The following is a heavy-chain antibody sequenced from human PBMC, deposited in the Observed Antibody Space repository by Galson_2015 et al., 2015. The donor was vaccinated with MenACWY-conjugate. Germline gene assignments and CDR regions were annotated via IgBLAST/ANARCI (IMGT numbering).Heavy chain of an antibody. CDR2: INPGGSST. V-gene: IGHV3-74*01. CDR1: GFIFNTYW. CDR3: AKTRGASFYFDS. J-gene: IGHJ4*02. D-gene: IGHD1-26*01. Sequence: LRLSCAASGFIFNTYWMHWVRQAPGKGLVWVSRINPGGSSTTYADSVKDRFAISRDNAKNTLYLQMNSLRPEDTAVFYCAKTRGASFYFDSWGQGTLVTVSS.